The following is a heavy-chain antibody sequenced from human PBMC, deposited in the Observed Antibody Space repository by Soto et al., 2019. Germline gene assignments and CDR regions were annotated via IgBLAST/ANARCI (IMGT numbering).Heavy chain of an antibody. J-gene: IGHJ4*02. CDR3: ARVRSPHYYFDD. CDR2: IRAYNGNT. D-gene: IGHD3-10*01. CDR1: GYTFTSYG. Sequence: DSVKVSCKASGYTFTSYGISWVRQAPGLGRECMGWIRAYNGNTNYAQGFLGRASMPTDTSTSTAYMEVRSLRSDDTAVYYCARVRSPHYYFDDWGQGTLVTVSS. V-gene: IGHV1-18*01.